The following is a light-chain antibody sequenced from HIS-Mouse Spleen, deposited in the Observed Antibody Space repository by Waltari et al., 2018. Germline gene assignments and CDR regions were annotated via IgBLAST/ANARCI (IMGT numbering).Light chain of an antibody. CDR1: SSDVGGYNY. CDR3: SSYTSSSTEV. Sequence: QSALTQPASVSGSPGQSITISCTGTSSDVGGYNYVPWYQQHPGKAPKLMIYDVSNLAAGVSNRCAGSKSGNTASLTISGLQAEDEADYYCSSYTSSSTEVFGGGTKLTVL. V-gene: IGLV2-14*03. J-gene: IGLJ2*01. CDR2: DVS.